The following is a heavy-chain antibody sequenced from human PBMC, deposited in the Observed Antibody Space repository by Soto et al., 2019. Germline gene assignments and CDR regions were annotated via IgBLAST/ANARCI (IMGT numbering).Heavy chain of an antibody. CDR3: AREVLNSGWYHDAFDI. Sequence: EVQLVESGGGLVQPGGSLRLSCAASGFTFSSYWMHWVRQAPGKGLVWVSRINSDGSSTSYADSVKGRFTISRDNAKNTLYLQMNSLRAEDTAVYYCAREVLNSGWYHDAFDIWGQGTMVTVSS. CDR2: INSDGSST. J-gene: IGHJ3*02. CDR1: GFTFSSYW. D-gene: IGHD6-19*01. V-gene: IGHV3-74*01.